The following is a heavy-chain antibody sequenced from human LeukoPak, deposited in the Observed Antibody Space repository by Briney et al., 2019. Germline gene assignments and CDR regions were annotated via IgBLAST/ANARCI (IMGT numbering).Heavy chain of an antibody. Sequence: GGSLRLSCAASGFTFSSYSMNWVRQVPGKGLEWVSSISSSSSYIYYADSVKGRFTISRDNAKNSLYPQMNSLRAEDTAVYYCARDVTTGSLSEYFDYWGQGTLVTVSS. D-gene: IGHD1-1*01. J-gene: IGHJ4*02. CDR1: GFTFSSYS. CDR3: ARDVTTGSLSEYFDY. CDR2: ISSSSSYI. V-gene: IGHV3-21*01.